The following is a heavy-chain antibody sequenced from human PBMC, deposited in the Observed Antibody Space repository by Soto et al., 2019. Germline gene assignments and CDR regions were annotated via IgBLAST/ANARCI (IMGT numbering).Heavy chain of an antibody. D-gene: IGHD5-18*01. CDR3: AREGTHTATDDY. Sequence: GGSLRLSCAASGFTFSSYSMNWVRQAPGKGLEWVSYICSSSSTIYYADSVKGRFTISRDNAKNSLYLQMNSLRAEDTAVYYCAREGTHTATDDYWGQGTLVTVSS. CDR1: GFTFSSYS. CDR2: ICSSSSTI. V-gene: IGHV3-48*01. J-gene: IGHJ4*02.